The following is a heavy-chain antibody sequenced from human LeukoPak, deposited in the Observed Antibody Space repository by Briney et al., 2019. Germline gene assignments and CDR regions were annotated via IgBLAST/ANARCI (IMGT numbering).Heavy chain of an antibody. Sequence: GGSLRLSCAASGFTFSSYWMSWVRQAPGKGLEWVANIKEGGSERNYVNSVNSRFTISRDNAKNALYLQMNSQRGEDKAVYYCARGGGRHVEYWGQGNLVTVSS. CDR2: IKEGGSER. V-gene: IGHV3-7*05. D-gene: IGHD2/OR15-2a*01. J-gene: IGHJ4*02. CDR3: ARGGGRHVEY. CDR1: GFTFSSYW.